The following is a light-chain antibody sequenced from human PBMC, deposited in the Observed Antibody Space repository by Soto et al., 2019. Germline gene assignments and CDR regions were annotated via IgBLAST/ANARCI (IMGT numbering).Light chain of an antibody. CDR2: GAS. J-gene: IGKJ4*01. CDR1: QSVRSN. V-gene: IGKV3-15*01. Sequence: EILMTQSPATLSVFPGERATLSCRASQSVRSNLAWYQQKPGQAPRLLIYGASTRATGIPARFSGSGSGTEFTLTISSLQSEDFAVYYCQQYNNWPSLTFGGGTKVDIK. CDR3: QQYNNWPSLT.